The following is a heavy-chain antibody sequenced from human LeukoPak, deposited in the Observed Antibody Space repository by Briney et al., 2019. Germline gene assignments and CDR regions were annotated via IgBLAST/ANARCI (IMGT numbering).Heavy chain of an antibody. CDR1: GYSISSGYY. D-gene: IGHD5-12*01. CDR3: ARLTERRVPYSGYERYWFDP. V-gene: IGHV4-38-2*01. Sequence: KPSETLSLTCAVSGYSISSGYYWGWVRQPPGKGLEWIGSIYHSGSTYYNPSLKSRVTISVDTFKNQFSLKLSSVTAADTAVYYCARLTERRVPYSGYERYWFDPWGQGTLVTVSS. CDR2: IYHSGST. J-gene: IGHJ5*02.